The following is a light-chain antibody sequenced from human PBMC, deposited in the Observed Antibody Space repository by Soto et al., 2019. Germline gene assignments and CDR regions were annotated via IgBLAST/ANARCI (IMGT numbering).Light chain of an antibody. CDR1: QSISGN. Sequence: ETVMTQSPATLSVSPGESATLSCRASQSISGNLAWYQQKPGLAPRLLIYHTSTRATGVPARFSGSGSGTEFSLTISGLQSEDFAVYYCQQYNNWPQTFGQGTKVDIK. CDR3: QQYNNWPQT. V-gene: IGKV3-15*01. CDR2: HTS. J-gene: IGKJ1*01.